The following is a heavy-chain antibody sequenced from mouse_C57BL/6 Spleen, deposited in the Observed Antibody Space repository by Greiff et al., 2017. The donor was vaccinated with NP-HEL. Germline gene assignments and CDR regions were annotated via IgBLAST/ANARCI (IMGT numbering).Heavy chain of an antibody. CDR3: TTGVSSWYFDV. J-gene: IGHJ1*03. V-gene: IGHV14-4*01. D-gene: IGHD1-3*01. CDR1: GFNIKDDY. CDR2: IDPENGDT. Sequence: VQLQQSGAELVRPGASVKLSCTASGFNIKDDYMHWVKQRPEQGLEWIGWIDPENGDTEYASKFQGKATITADTSSNTAYLQLSSLTSEDTAVYYCTTGVSSWYFDVWGTGTTVTVSS.